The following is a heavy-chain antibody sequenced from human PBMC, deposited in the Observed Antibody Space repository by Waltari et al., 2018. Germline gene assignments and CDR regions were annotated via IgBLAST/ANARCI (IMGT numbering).Heavy chain of an antibody. Sequence: QVQLQESGPGLVKPSETLSLTCTVSGYSLSSGYYWGWIRQPPGKGLEWIGRIYHSGITYYNPSLKSRVTISVDTSKNQFSLKLSSVTAADTAVYYCARLLGAPCSGGSCFHKYYYYYGMDVWGQGTTVTVSS. CDR3: ARLLGAPCSGGSCFHKYYYYYGMDV. D-gene: IGHD2-15*01. CDR1: GYSLSSGYY. J-gene: IGHJ6*02. V-gene: IGHV4-38-2*02. CDR2: IYHSGIT.